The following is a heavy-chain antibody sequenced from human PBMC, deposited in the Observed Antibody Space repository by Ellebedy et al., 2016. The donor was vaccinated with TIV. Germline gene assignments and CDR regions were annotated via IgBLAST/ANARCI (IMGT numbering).Heavy chain of an antibody. D-gene: IGHD5-18*01. CDR2: IRSKAYGGTT. CDR1: GFTFGDYA. V-gene: IGHV3-49*03. J-gene: IGHJ4*02. Sequence: GESLKISCTASGFTFGDYAMSWFRQAPGKGLEWVGFIRSKAYGGTTEYAASVKGRFTISRDDSKSIAYLQMNSLKTEDTAVYYCTREDRWIQLWSDYWGQGTLVTVSS. CDR3: TREDRWIQLWSDY.